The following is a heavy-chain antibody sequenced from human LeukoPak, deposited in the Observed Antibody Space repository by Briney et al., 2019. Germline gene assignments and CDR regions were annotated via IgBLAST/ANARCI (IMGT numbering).Heavy chain of an antibody. V-gene: IGHV4-61*05. CDR2: IYYSGST. D-gene: IGHD3/OR15-3a*01. CDR3: ARLSGWPGRNFDY. Sequence: SETLSLTCTVSGGSISSSSYYWGWIRQPPGKGLEWIGYIYYSGSTNYNPSLKSRVTISVDTSKNQFSLKLSSVTAADTAVYYCARLSGWPGRNFDYWGQGTLVTVSS. CDR1: GGSISSSSYY. J-gene: IGHJ4*02.